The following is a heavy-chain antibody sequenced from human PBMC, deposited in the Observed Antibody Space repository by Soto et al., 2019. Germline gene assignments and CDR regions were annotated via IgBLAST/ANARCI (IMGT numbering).Heavy chain of an antibody. CDR2: INPFDGSR. CDR1: GYIFTSYY. D-gene: IGHD3-22*01. J-gene: IGHJ4*02. CDR3: AKAPNYYDRSPYDY. V-gene: IGHV1-46*01. Sequence: ASVKVSCKASGYIFTSYYIHWVRQAPGQGLEWMGWINPFDGSRMFAQSFQGRVTMTRDTSTSTVYMEVSSLRAEDTAVYYCAKAPNYYDRSPYDYWGQGTLVTVSS.